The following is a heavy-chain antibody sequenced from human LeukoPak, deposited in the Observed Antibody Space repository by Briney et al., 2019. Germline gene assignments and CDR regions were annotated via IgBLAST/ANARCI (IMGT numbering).Heavy chain of an antibody. CDR1: GGSISSGSYY. Sequence: PSQTLSLTCTVSGGSISSGSYYWSWIRQPAGKGLEWIGRIYTSGSTNYNPSLKSRVTISVDTSKNQFYLKLSSVTAADTAVYYCARDGLRYFEGFDPWGQGTLVTVSS. V-gene: IGHV4-61*02. D-gene: IGHD3-9*01. CDR3: ARDGLRYFEGFDP. CDR2: IYTSGST. J-gene: IGHJ5*02.